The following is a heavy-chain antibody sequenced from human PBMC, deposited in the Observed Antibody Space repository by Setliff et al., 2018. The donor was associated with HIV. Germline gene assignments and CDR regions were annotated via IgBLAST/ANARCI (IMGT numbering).Heavy chain of an antibody. D-gene: IGHD1-20*01. Sequence: PGGSLRLSCVASGFSFSTYSMSWVRQGPGKGLEWVSGLSATGVTTHYADSVKGRSTISRDNSRNTLYLQMNSLSAEDTAVYHCARSDISGTGYFDSWGQGTLVTVSS. V-gene: IGHV3-23*01. CDR1: GFSFSTYS. CDR2: LSATGVTT. J-gene: IGHJ4*02. CDR3: ARSDISGTGYFDS.